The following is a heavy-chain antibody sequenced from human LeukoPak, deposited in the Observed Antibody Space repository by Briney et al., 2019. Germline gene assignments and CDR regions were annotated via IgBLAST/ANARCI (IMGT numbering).Heavy chain of an antibody. D-gene: IGHD5-18*01. CDR3: ANPRGYSYGYGLVDY. V-gene: IGHV3-23*01. Sequence: QPGGSLRLSCAASGFTFSSYAMSWVRQAPGKGLEWVSAISGSGGSTYYADSVKGRFTIPRDNSKNTVYLQMNSLRAEDTAVYYCANPRGYSYGYGLVDYWGQGTLVTVSS. J-gene: IGHJ4*02. CDR2: ISGSGGST. CDR1: GFTFSSYA.